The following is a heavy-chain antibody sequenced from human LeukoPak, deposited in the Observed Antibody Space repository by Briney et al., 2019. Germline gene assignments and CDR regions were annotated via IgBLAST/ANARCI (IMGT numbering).Heavy chain of an antibody. CDR3: ARFAEVYYYVDV. V-gene: IGHV3-30*04. Sequence: GGSLRLSCAASGFTFNSYAMHWVRQAPGKGLEWVALILYDGNNKYYADSVKGRFTISRDDAKKSLYLQMNSLRAEDTAVYFCARFAEVYYYVDVWGTGTTVIVSS. J-gene: IGHJ6*03. D-gene: IGHD2-21*01. CDR2: ILYDGNNK. CDR1: GFTFNSYA.